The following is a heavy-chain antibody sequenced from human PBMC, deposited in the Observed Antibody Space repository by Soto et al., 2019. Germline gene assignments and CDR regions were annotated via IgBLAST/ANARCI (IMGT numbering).Heavy chain of an antibody. J-gene: IGHJ5*02. V-gene: IGHV4-31*03. CDR3: AKNETIRPWFDP. CDR1: GGSIRNGYYY. Sequence: ASETLSLTSTVSGGSIRNGYYYWSWSRQLPGKGLEWVGNIYYIGPTSYNPSLKSRVTISIDTSKNQFSLKLRSVVAADTAIYYCAKNETIRPWFDPWVQGTLATVSS. CDR2: IYYIGPT.